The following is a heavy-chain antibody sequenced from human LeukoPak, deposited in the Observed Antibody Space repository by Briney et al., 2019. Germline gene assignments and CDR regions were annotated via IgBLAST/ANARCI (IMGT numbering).Heavy chain of an antibody. CDR1: GGSISSYY. V-gene: IGHV4-59*01. Sequence: PSETLSLTCTDSGGSISSYYWSWIRQPPGKGLEWIGYIYYSGSTNYNPSLKSRVTISVDTSKNQFSLKLSSVTAADTAVYYCARTGRDGYSMIDYWGQGTLVTVSS. D-gene: IGHD5-24*01. CDR2: IYYSGST. CDR3: ARTGRDGYSMIDY. J-gene: IGHJ4*02.